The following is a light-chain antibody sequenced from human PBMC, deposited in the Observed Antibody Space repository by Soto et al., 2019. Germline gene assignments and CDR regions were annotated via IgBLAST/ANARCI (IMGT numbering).Light chain of an antibody. J-gene: IGLJ3*02. CDR2: GNN. V-gene: IGLV1-40*01. Sequence: QSVLTQPPSVSGAPGQRVTISCTGSSSNIGAGYDVHWYQQLPGTAPKLLIYGNNNRPSGVPDRFSGSKSGTSASLAITRLQAEDEADYYCQSYDSSLSGYWVFGGGTKLTVL. CDR1: SSNIGAGYD. CDR3: QSYDSSLSGYWV.